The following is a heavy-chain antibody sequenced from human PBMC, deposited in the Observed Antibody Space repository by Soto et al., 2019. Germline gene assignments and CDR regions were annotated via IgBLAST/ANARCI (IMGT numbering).Heavy chain of an antibody. V-gene: IGHV4-59*02. J-gene: IGHJ6*02. D-gene: IGHD3-10*01. CDR3: ARAAYGSGSYYAPYYYYAMDV. CDR1: GASVSSCY. CDR2: ILYTGNT. Sequence: SETLSLTCTVSGASVSSCYWSWIRQPPGKGLEWLGYILYTGNTNYNPSLKSRVTMSVDTSKNQVSLKLSAVTAADTAVYFCARAAYGSGSYYAPYYYYAMDVWGQGTTVTVSS.